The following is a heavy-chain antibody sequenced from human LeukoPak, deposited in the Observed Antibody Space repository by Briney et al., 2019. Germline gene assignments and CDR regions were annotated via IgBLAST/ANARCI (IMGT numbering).Heavy chain of an antibody. J-gene: IGHJ4*02. CDR2: ISGSGGTT. CDR3: AKTDGSGSFYNPSHF. V-gene: IGHV3-23*01. D-gene: IGHD3-10*01. CDR1: GSSFSNFA. Sequence: GGSLRLSCAASGSSFSNFAMSWVRQAPGKGLEWVSGISGSGGTTYYADSMKGRFTISRDNSKSTLYLQMSSLRAEDTAVYYCAKTDGSGSFYNPSHFWGQGTLVTVSS.